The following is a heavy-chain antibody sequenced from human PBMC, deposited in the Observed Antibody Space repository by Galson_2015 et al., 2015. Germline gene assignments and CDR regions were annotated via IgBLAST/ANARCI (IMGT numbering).Heavy chain of an antibody. J-gene: IGHJ3*02. V-gene: IGHV3-23*01. CDR1: GFTFSSYA. CDR3: ANLPRSGGEGFDI. CDR2: ISGSGGTT. D-gene: IGHD3-16*01. Sequence: SLRLSCAASGFTFSSYAMSWVRQAPGKGLEWVSGISGSGGTTYYADSVKGRFTISRDNSKNTLYQQMNSLRAEDTAVHYCANLPRSGGEGFDIWGQGTMVTVSS.